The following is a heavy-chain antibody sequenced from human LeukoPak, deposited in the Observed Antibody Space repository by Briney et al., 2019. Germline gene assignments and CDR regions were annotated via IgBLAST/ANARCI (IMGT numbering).Heavy chain of an antibody. J-gene: IGHJ6*02. V-gene: IGHV3-33*01. Sequence: PGRSLRLSCAASGFTFSSYGMHWVRQAPGKGLEWVAVIWYDGSNKYYADSVKGRFTISRDNSKNTLYLQMNSLRAEDTAVYYCARLGGDYGMDVWGQGTTVTASS. CDR3: ARLGGDYGMDV. CDR1: GFTFSSYG. CDR2: IWYDGSNK. D-gene: IGHD3-10*01.